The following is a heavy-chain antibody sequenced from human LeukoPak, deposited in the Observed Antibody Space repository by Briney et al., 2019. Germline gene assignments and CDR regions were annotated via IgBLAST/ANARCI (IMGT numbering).Heavy chain of an antibody. Sequence: GASVKVSCKASGYTFTGYYMHWVRQAPGQGLEWMGWINPNSGGTNYAQKFQGRVTMTRDTSISTAYMELSSLRSEDTAVYYCARERGGYSGSQVHDYWGQGTLVTVSS. V-gene: IGHV1-2*02. D-gene: IGHD1-26*01. CDR2: INPNSGGT. CDR1: GYTFTGYY. CDR3: ARERGGYSGSQVHDY. J-gene: IGHJ4*02.